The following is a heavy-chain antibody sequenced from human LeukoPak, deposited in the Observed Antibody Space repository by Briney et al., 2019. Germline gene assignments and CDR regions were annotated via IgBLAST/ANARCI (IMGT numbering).Heavy chain of an antibody. J-gene: IGHJ6*02. D-gene: IGHD5-12*01. CDR2: IIPIFGTA. Sequence: ASVKVSCKASGGTFSGYAISWVRQAPGQGLEWMGGIIPIFGTANYAQKFQGRVTITADESTSTAYMELSSLRSEDTAVYYCGGGGYLDYYYYGMDVWGQGTTVTVSS. CDR3: GGGGYLDYYYYGMDV. V-gene: IGHV1-69*13. CDR1: GGTFSGYA.